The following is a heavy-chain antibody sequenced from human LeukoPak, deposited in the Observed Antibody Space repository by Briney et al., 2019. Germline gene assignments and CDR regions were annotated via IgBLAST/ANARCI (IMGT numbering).Heavy chain of an antibody. D-gene: IGHD3-22*01. J-gene: IGHJ3*02. CDR3: ARPYYESSGLYVDAFDI. CDR2: INPNSGGT. Sequence: ASVKVSCKASGYTLTAYYLHWVRQAPGQGLGWMGRINPNSGGTTYAQKFQGRVTMTRDTSIGTAYMELSGLRSDDKAVYYCARPYYESSGLYVDAFDIWGQGTMVTVSS. V-gene: IGHV1-2*06. CDR1: GYTLTAYY.